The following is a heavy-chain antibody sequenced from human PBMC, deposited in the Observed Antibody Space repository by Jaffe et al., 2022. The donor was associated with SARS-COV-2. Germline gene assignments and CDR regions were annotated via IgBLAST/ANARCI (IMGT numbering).Heavy chain of an antibody. CDR1: GFTFSSYG. CDR3: ARDSTTKYYYGMDV. CDR2: IWYDGSNK. J-gene: IGHJ6*02. D-gene: IGHD1-7*01. Sequence: QVQLVESGGGVVQPGRSLRLSCAASGFTFSSYGMHWVRQAPGKGLEWVAVIWYDGSNKYYADSVKGRFTISRDNSKNTLYLQMNSLRAEDTAVYYCARDSTTKYYYGMDVWGQGTTVTVSS. V-gene: IGHV3-33*01.